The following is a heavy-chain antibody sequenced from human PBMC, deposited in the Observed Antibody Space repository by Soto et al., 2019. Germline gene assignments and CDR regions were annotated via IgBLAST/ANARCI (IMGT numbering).Heavy chain of an antibody. V-gene: IGHV4-39*01. CDR3: VKRSLLVGS. CDR1: GRTFSINADF. Sequence: SETLSLTCTVSGRTFSINADFWYLAWIRQPPGKGLEWIGSIDNGGNTYYNPPLKSRVIISADTSKNQFSLSLNSVTAADTAVYYCVKRSLLVGSWGQGTLVTVSS. CDR2: IDNGGNT. J-gene: IGHJ5*02. D-gene: IGHD2-21*01.